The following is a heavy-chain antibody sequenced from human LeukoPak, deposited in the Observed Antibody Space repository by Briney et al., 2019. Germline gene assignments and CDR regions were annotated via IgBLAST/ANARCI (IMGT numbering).Heavy chain of an antibody. D-gene: IGHD5-18*01. CDR3: AKDFGIQLWSTRGAFDI. CDR2: ISGSGGST. Sequence: PGGSLRLSCAASGFTFSSYAMSWVRQAPGKGLEWVSAISGSGGSTYYADSVKGRFTISRDNSKNTLYLQMNSLRAEDTAVYYCAKDFGIQLWSTRGAFDIWGQGTMVTVSS. CDR1: GFTFSSYA. V-gene: IGHV3-23*01. J-gene: IGHJ3*02.